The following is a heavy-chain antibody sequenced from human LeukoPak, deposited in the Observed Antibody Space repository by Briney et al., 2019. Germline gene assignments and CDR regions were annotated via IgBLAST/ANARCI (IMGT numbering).Heavy chain of an antibody. V-gene: IGHV4-59*02. D-gene: IGHD1-26*01. J-gene: IGHJ4*02. CDR2: FLYSGTT. CDR3: ATLVYSGSRYHFDT. Sequence: PSETLSLTCSVSNGAVKNYYWTWIRQPPGQGPEWIGNFLYSGTTTYRASLDSRLIISVDNSKNTVSLRLFSVTAADTAVYYCATLVYSGSRYHFDTWGQGTLVTVSS. CDR1: NGAVKNYY.